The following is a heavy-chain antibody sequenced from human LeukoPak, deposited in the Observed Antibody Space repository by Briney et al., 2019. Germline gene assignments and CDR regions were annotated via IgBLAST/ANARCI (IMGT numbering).Heavy chain of an antibody. Sequence: SETLSLTCAVYGGSFSGYYWSWIRQPPGKGLEWIGEINHSGSTNYNPSLKSRVTISVDTSKNQFSLKLSSVTAADTAVYYCARTYYYDSSGYYTFDYWGQGTLVTVSS. J-gene: IGHJ4*02. V-gene: IGHV4-34*01. D-gene: IGHD3-22*01. CDR1: GGSFSGYY. CDR2: INHSGST. CDR3: ARTYYYDSSGYYTFDY.